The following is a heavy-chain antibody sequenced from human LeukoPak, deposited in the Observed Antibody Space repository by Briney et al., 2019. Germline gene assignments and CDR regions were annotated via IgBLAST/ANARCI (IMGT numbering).Heavy chain of an antibody. CDR3: SGYYHDCSGYFG. Sequence: PSETMSLTCTVSGGSISSVGYYWGWIRQPPGKGLEWFGSISYGGTTYYDPSLKSPVTISVDTFNLQFSLKLASVTAAYTAVCYCSGYYHDCSGYFGCGPGTPVTVSS. CDR1: GGSISSVGYY. D-gene: IGHD3-22*01. CDR2: ISYGGTT. J-gene: IGHJ4*02. V-gene: IGHV4-39*01.